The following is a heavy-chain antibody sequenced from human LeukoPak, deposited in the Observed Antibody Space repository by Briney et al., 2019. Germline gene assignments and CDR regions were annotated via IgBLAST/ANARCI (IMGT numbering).Heavy chain of an antibody. CDR1: GFTFSSYG. Sequence: PGGSLRLSCAASGFTFSSYGMHWVRQAPGKGLEWVAVISYDGSNKYYADSVKGRFTISRDNSKNTLYLQMNSLRAEDTAVYYCASRDGYCSSTSCQDYYYYGMDVWGQGTTVTVSS. V-gene: IGHV3-30*03. CDR3: ASRDGYCSSTSCQDYYYYGMDV. CDR2: ISYDGSNK. J-gene: IGHJ6*02. D-gene: IGHD2-2*01.